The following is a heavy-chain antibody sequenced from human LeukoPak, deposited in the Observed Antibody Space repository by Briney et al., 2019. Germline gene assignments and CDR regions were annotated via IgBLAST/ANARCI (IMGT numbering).Heavy chain of an antibody. CDR2: VGVVGDT. CDR1: GFTFNSYE. V-gene: IGHV3-13*01. D-gene: IGHD1-26*01. CDR3: AREGRGSSADAFDL. J-gene: IGHJ3*01. Sequence: AVYVSFSGAGSGFTFNSYELHRLRQSAGKGLKWFSAVGVVGDTFYTGTVKGRFTISRENAENSFFLQMNSLRAGDTAVYYCAREGRGSSADAFDLWGQGTMVTVSS.